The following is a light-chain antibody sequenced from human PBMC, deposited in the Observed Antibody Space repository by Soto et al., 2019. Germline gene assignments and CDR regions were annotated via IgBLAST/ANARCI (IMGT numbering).Light chain of an antibody. CDR3: QQYNTYSVS. CDR1: QSISSW. CDR2: DAS. Sequence: DIQMTQFPSTLSASVGDRVTITCRASQSISSWLAWYQQKPGKAPKLLIYDASSLQSGVPPRFSGSGSGTEFTLTISSLQPDDFATYYCQQYNTYSVSFGQGTKAEIK. V-gene: IGKV1-5*01. J-gene: IGKJ1*01.